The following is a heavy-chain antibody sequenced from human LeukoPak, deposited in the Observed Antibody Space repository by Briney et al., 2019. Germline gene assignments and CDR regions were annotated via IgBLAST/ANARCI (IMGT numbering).Heavy chain of an antibody. V-gene: IGHV1-8*01. CDR3: ARGRSGLAAAGTYDY. CDR1: GYTFTSSD. D-gene: IGHD6-13*01. J-gene: IGHJ4*02. CDR2: INPKSGRT. Sequence: ASVKVSCKASGYTFTSSDINWVRQAPGQGLEGMGWINPKSGRTGYAKKFQARVSMTMNTSISTAYMEVSSLRFEDTAVYYCARGRSGLAAAGTYDYWGQGTLITVSS.